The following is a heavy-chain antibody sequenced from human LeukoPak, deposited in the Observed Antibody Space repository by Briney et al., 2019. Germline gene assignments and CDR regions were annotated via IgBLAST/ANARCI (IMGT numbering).Heavy chain of an antibody. Sequence: PGGSLRLSCAASGFTFSNYWRSWVRQPPGKGLEWVANIKEDGSEKYYVDSVKGRFTISRDNARTSLYLQINSLRAEDTAVYYCASGRQLGYWGQGTLVTVSS. CDR3: ASGRQLGY. J-gene: IGHJ4*02. V-gene: IGHV3-7*01. CDR2: IKEDGSEK. CDR1: GFTFSNYW. D-gene: IGHD6-13*01.